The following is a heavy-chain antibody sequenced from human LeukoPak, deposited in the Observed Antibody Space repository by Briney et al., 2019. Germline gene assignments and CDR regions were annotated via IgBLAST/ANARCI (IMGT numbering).Heavy chain of an antibody. D-gene: IGHD6-6*01. CDR2: IYTSGST. Sequence: PSETLSLTCTVSGGSISSYYWSWIRQPAGKGLEWIGRIYTSGSTNYNPSLKSRVTMSVDTSKNQFSLKLSSVTAADTAVYYFGSGSNSSAGDYWGQGTLVTVSS. CDR3: GSGSNSSAGDY. CDR1: GGSISSYY. J-gene: IGHJ4*02. V-gene: IGHV4-4*07.